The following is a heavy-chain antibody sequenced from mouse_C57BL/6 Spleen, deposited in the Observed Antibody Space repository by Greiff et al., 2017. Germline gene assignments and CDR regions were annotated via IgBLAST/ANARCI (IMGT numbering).Heavy chain of an antibody. J-gene: IGHJ2*01. CDR1: GFNIKNTY. V-gene: IGHV14-3*01. CDR3: ARDYYGSSPYFDY. CDR2: IDPANGNT. Sequence: EVQRVESVAELVRPGASVKLSCTASGFNIKNTYMHWVKQRPEQGLEWIGRIDPANGNTKYAPKFQGKATLTAATSSNTAYLQLSSLTSEDTAIYCCARDYYGSSPYFDYWGQGTTLTVSS. D-gene: IGHD1-1*01.